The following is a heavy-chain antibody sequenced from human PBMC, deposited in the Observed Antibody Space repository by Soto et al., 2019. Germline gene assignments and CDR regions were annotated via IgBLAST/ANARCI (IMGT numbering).Heavy chain of an antibody. V-gene: IGHV3-7*03. D-gene: IGHD3-16*01. Sequence: LRLSCAASGFIFSNFWMSWVRQAPGKGLEWVANIKQDGGERYYVDSVKGRFTISRDNAKNSLHLQMDSLRAEDAAIYYCVTNYGRSYFDYWGQGTLVTVSS. CDR2: IKQDGGER. CDR3: VTNYGRSYFDY. CDR1: GFIFSNFW. J-gene: IGHJ4*02.